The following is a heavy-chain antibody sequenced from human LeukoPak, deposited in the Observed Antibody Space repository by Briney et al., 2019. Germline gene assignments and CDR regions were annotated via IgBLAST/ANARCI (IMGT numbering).Heavy chain of an antibody. CDR1: GFTFSSYA. CDR2: ISGSGGST. V-gene: IGHV3-23*01. CDR3: AKDAVNCSGTSCSYGMDV. J-gene: IGHJ6*02. Sequence: GGSLRLSCAASGFTFSSYAMSWVRQAPGKGLEWVSAISGSGGSTYYADSVKGRFTTSRDNSKNTLYLQMHSLRPEDTAVYSCAKDAVNCSGTSCSYGMDVWGQGTTVTVSS. D-gene: IGHD2-2*01.